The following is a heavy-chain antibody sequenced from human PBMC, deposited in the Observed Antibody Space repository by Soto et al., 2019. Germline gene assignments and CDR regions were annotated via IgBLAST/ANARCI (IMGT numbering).Heavy chain of an antibody. CDR1: GYTFTSYG. CDR3: ARDPGYSTTWHQAFDI. J-gene: IGHJ3*02. D-gene: IGHD6-13*01. V-gene: IGHV1-18*01. CDR2: ISTYNGNT. Sequence: ASVKVSCKASGYTFTSYGISWVRQAPGHGPEWMGRISTYNGNTNYVQKLQGRVTMTTDTSSNTAYLELRSLRYDDTAVYYCARDPGYSTTWHQAFDIWGQGTMVTVS.